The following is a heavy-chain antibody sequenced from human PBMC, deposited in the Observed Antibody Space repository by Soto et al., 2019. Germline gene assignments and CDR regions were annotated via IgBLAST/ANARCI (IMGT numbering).Heavy chain of an antibody. D-gene: IGHD5-18*01. CDR2: IYYSGST. J-gene: IGHJ4*02. V-gene: IGHV4-31*03. Sequence: PSETLSLTCTVSGGSICSGGYYWSWIRQHPGKGLEWIGYIYYSGSTYYNPSLKSRVTISVDTSKNQFSLKLSSVTAADTAVYYCARDKGNSGYSYGPFDYWGQGTLVTVSS. CDR3: ARDKGNSGYSYGPFDY. CDR1: GGSICSGGYY.